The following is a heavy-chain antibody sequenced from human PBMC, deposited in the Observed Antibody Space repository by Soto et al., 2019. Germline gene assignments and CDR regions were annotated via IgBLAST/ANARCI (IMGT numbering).Heavy chain of an antibody. V-gene: IGHV4-61*08. D-gene: IGHD2-15*01. CDR1: GGSISSGGYY. J-gene: IGHJ4*02. CDR2: IYYSGST. CDR3: AREFVVAATRVLDY. Sequence: SETLSLTCTVSGGSISSGGYYWSWIRQPPGKGLEWIGYIYYSGSTNYNPSLKSRVTISVDTSKNQFSLKLSSVTAADTAVYYCAREFVVAATRVLDYWGQGTLVTVSS.